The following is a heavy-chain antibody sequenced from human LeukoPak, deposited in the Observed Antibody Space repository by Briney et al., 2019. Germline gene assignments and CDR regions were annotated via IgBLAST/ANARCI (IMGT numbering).Heavy chain of an antibody. V-gene: IGHV1-18*01. CDR3: ARMAAGQLVGSDFDY. Sequence: ASVKVSCKASGYTFTSYGISWVRQAPGQGLEWMGWISAYNGNTNYAQKLQGRVTMTTDTSTSTAYMELSRLRSDDTAVYYCARMAAGQLVGSDFDYWGQGTLVTVSS. J-gene: IGHJ4*02. CDR2: ISAYNGNT. D-gene: IGHD6-6*01. CDR1: GYTFTSYG.